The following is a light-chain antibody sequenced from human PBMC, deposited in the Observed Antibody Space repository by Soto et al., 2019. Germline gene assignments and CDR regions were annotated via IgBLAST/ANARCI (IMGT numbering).Light chain of an antibody. Sequence: DIQMTQSPSSLSASVGERVTITCRANEDISNYLNWYQQKPGRATKLLIYDASTLETGVPSRFSGSGSGTHFPIPISSLQPQDVGTYYCRLYQNLRLHTVGPGTKL. CDR1: EDISNY. V-gene: IGKV1-33*01. CDR2: DAS. J-gene: IGKJ2*01. CDR3: RLYQNLRLHT.